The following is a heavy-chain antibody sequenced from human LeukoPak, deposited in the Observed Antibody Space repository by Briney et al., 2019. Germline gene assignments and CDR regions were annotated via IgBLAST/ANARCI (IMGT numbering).Heavy chain of an antibody. J-gene: IGHJ5*02. V-gene: IGHV1-2*02. CDR3: ARGEQSPEGNWFDP. CDR1: GYTFTGYY. Sequence: ASVKVSCKASGYTFTGYYMHWVRQAPGQGLEWMGWINPNSGGTNYAQKFQGRVTMTRDTSISTAYMELSRLRSDDTAVYYYARGEQSPEGNWFDPWGQGTLVTVSS. D-gene: IGHD6-19*01. CDR2: INPNSGGT.